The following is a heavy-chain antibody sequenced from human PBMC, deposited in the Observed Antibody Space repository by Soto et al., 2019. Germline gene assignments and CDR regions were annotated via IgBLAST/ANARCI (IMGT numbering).Heavy chain of an antibody. CDR2: ISYDGSNK. V-gene: IGHV3-30*18. J-gene: IGHJ5*02. D-gene: IGHD4-17*01. CDR1: GFTFSSYG. Sequence: PGGSLRLSCAASGFTFSSYGMHWVRQAPGKGLEWVAVISYDGSNKYYADSVKGRFTISRDNSKNTLYLQMNSLRAEDTAVYYCAKALGAWTTIWYNWFDPWGQGTLVTVSS. CDR3: AKALGAWTTIWYNWFDP.